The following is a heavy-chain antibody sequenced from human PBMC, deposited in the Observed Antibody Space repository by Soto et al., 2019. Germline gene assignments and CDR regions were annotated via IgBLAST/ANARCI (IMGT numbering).Heavy chain of an antibody. CDR2: MNPNSGNT. CDR1: GYTFTSYE. CDR3: ARGSGITFGGVIVRVHYYFDY. Sequence: GTSVKVCCKASGYTFTSYEINWVRQDTGQGLEWMGWMNPNSGNTAYARKFLGRVTMTRDTSITTAYMELSSLTSEDTAVYYCARGSGITFGGVIVRVHYYFDYWGQGSPVTVSS. D-gene: IGHD3-16*02. J-gene: IGHJ4*02. V-gene: IGHV1-8*01.